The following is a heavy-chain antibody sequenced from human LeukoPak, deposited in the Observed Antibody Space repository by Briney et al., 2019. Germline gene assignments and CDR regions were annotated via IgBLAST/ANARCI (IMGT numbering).Heavy chain of an antibody. Sequence: SETLSLTCTVSGGSISSYYWSWIRQPPGKGLEWIGYIYYSGSTNYNPSLKSRVTISVDTSKNQFSLKLSSVTAADTAVYYCARGRYSGSYYTDAFDIWGQGTRVTVSS. CDR1: GGSISSYY. J-gene: IGHJ3*02. V-gene: IGHV4-59*01. CDR3: ARGRYSGSYYTDAFDI. CDR2: IYYSGST. D-gene: IGHD1-26*01.